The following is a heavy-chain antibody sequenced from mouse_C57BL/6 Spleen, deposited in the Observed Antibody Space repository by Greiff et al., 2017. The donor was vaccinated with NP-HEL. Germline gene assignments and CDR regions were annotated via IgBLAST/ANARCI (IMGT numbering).Heavy chain of an antibody. CDR2: ISYSGST. CDR3: ARDYRWYFDV. V-gene: IGHV3-1*01. CDR1: GYSITSGYD. Sequence: VQLKESGPGMVKPSQSLSLTCTVTGYSITSGYDWHWIRHFPGNKLEWMGYISYSGSTNYNPSLKSRISITHDTSKNHFFLKLNSVTTEDTATYYCARDYRWYFDVWGTGTTVTVSS. J-gene: IGHJ1*03. D-gene: IGHD5-5*01.